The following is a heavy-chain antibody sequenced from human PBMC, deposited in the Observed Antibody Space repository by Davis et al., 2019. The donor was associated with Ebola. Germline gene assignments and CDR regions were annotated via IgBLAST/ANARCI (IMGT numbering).Heavy chain of an antibody. Sequence: ASVKVSCKASGYTFTDYNIHWMRQAPGQGLEWLGRVILKSGATNYAQQFQGRVTMTRDTSISTVYMELSSLRYYDTADYYCARGHNYAHEYWGQGTLVTVSS. J-gene: IGHJ4*02. CDR1: GYTFTDYN. D-gene: IGHD4-11*01. CDR2: VILKSGAT. CDR3: ARGHNYAHEY. V-gene: IGHV1-2*06.